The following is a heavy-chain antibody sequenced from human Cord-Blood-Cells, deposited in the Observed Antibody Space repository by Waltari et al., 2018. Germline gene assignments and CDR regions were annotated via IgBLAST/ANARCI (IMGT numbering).Heavy chain of an antibody. CDR1: GGSISSYY. CDR3: ARGPYSSGWYFDY. V-gene: IGHV4-59*01. Sequence: QVQLQESGPGLVKPSETLSLTCTVSGGSISSYYWSWIRQPPGKGLEWIGYIYYSVSTNNNPSRKSRVTISVDTSKNQFSLKLSSVTAADTAVYYCARGPYSSGWYFDYWGQGTLVTVSS. D-gene: IGHD6-19*01. J-gene: IGHJ4*02. CDR2: IYYSVST.